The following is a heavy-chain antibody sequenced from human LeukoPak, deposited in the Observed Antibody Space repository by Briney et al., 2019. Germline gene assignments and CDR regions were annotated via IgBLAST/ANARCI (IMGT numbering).Heavy chain of an antibody. CDR3: AKDSASYGRFDY. CDR2: ISGSGGST. Sequence: GGSLRLSCAASGFTFSSYAMSWVRQAPGKGREWVSAISGSGGSTYYADSVKGRFTISRDNSKNTLYLQMNSLRAEDTAVYFCAKDSASYGRFDYWGQGTLVTVSS. CDR1: GFTFSSYA. D-gene: IGHD5-18*01. V-gene: IGHV3-23*01. J-gene: IGHJ4*02.